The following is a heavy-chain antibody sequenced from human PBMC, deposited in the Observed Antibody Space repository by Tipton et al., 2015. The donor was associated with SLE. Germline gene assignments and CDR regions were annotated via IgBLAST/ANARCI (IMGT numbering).Heavy chain of an antibody. Sequence: TLSLTCTVSGGSISSYYWSWIRQPPGKGLEWIGYIYYSGSTNYNPSLKSRVTISVDTSKNQFSPKLSSVTAADTAVYYCARSHDFWSGYYRYWGQGTLVTVSS. CDR3: ARSHDFWSGYYRY. CDR2: IYYSGST. D-gene: IGHD3-3*01. J-gene: IGHJ4*02. V-gene: IGHV4-59*08. CDR1: GGSISSYY.